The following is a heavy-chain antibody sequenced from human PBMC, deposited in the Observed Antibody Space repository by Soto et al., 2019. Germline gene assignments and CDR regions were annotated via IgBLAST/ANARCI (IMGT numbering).Heavy chain of an antibody. D-gene: IGHD3-3*01. CDR2: MNPNSGNT. CDR1: GYTFTSYD. J-gene: IGHJ6*02. V-gene: IGHV1-8*01. Sequence: ASVKVSCKASGYTFTSYDINWVRQATGQGLEWMGWMNPNSGNTGYAQKFQGRVTMTRNTSISTAYMELSSLRSEDTAVYYCARGRDYYDFWSGYSPIYGMDLWGQGTTVTVSS. CDR3: ARGRDYYDFWSGYSPIYGMDL.